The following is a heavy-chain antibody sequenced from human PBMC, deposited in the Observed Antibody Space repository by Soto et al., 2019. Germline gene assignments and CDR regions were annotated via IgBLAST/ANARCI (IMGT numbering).Heavy chain of an antibody. CDR2: IYSGGST. CDR3: ARDDYGDYPNYYYYGMDV. V-gene: IGHV3-53*01. J-gene: IGHJ6*02. D-gene: IGHD4-17*01. CDR1: GFTVSSNY. Sequence: EVQLVESGGGLIQPGGSLRLSCAASGFTVSSNYMSWVRQAPGKGLEWVSVIYSGGSTYYADSVKGRFTISRDNSKNTLYLQMNGLRAEDTAVYYCARDDYGDYPNYYYYGMDVWGQGTTVTVSS.